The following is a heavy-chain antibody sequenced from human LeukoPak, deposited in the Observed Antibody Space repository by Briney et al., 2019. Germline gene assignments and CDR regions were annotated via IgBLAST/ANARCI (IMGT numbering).Heavy chain of an antibody. D-gene: IGHD3-22*01. CDR1: GGSISSYY. Sequence: SETLSLTCTVSGGSISSYYWSCIRQPPGKGLEWIGYNYYSGRTNYNPSLKSRVTISVDTSKNQFSLKLRSVTAADTAVYYCARLDDTMRDAFDIWGQGTMVTVSS. CDR3: ARLDDTMRDAFDI. V-gene: IGHV4-59*08. CDR2: NYYSGRT. J-gene: IGHJ3*02.